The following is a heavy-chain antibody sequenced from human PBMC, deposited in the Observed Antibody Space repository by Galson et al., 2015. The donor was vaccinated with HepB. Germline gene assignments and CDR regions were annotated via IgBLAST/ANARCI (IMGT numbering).Heavy chain of an antibody. D-gene: IGHD5-12*01. CDR2: IWFDGSVS. V-gene: IGHV3-33*01. CDR1: GFTFSTYG. CDR3: ARGFAIGGVSGYQNEGFDP. Sequence: SLRLSCAASGFTFSTYGMHWVRQAPGKGLEWVAHIWFDGSVSSYAHSVKGRFTISRDNSKNTLFLQMNSLTSEDTAVYYCARGFAIGGVSGYQNEGFDPRGQGTLVTVSS. J-gene: IGHJ5*02.